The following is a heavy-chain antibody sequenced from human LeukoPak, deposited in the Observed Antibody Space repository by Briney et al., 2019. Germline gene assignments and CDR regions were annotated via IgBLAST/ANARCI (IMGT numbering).Heavy chain of an antibody. J-gene: IGHJ4*02. D-gene: IGHD1-7*01. V-gene: IGHV3-23*01. CDR2: ISGSGVST. CDR1: GFTFNNYA. Sequence: GGSLRLSCAASGFTFNNYAMSWVRQAPGKGLEWVSAISGSGVSTYYADSVKGRFTVSRDNSKNTLYLQMSSLRVEDTAVYYCAKDQRNWNYNLASQTYDWGQGTLVTVSS. CDR3: AKDQRNWNYNLASQTYD.